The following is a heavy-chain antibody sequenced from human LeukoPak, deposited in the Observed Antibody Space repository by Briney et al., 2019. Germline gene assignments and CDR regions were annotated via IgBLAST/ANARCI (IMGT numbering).Heavy chain of an antibody. D-gene: IGHD2-15*01. J-gene: IGHJ4*02. CDR1: GFTFNSYDVPYA. CDR3: ARDDYCSGGDCYSGAFDY. V-gene: IGHV3-48*02. Sequence: GGSLRLSCAASGFTFNSYDVPYAMTWFRLAPGKGLEWVSYIGSSSTIYYADSVRGRFTISRDNAKNSLYLQMNSLRDDDTAVYFCARDDYCSGGDCYSGAFDYWGQGAPVTVSS. CDR2: IGSSSTI.